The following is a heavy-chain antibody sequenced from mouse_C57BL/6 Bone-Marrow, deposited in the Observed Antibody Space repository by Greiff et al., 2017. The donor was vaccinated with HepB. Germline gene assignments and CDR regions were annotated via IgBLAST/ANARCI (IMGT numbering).Heavy chain of an antibody. CDR3: TSANYYGSSYWYFDV. CDR1: GYTFTSYW. J-gene: IGHJ1*03. CDR2: IYPGNSDT. V-gene: IGHV1-5*01. Sequence: VHVKQSGTVLARPGASVKMSCKTSGYTFTSYWMHWVKQRPGQGLEWIGAIYPGNSDTSYNQKFKGKAKLTAVTSASTAYMELSSLTNEDSAVYYCTSANYYGSSYWYFDVWGTGTTVTVSS. D-gene: IGHD1-1*01.